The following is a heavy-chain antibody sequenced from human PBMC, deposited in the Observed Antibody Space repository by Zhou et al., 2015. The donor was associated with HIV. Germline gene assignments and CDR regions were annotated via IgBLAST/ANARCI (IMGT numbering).Heavy chain of an antibody. Sequence: QVQLVQSGAEVKKPGASVKVSCKASGYTFTSYYMHWVRQAPGQGLEWMGIINPSGGSTSYAQKFQGRVTMTRDTSTSTVYMELSSLRSEDTAVYYCARVGGKYCSGGSCFLYWGQGTLVTVSS. J-gene: IGHJ4*02. CDR2: INPSGGST. CDR1: GYTFTSYY. V-gene: IGHV1-46*01. D-gene: IGHD2-15*01. CDR3: ARVGGKYCSGGSCFLY.